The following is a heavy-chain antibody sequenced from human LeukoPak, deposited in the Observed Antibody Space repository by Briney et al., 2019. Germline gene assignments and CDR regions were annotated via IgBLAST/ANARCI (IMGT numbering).Heavy chain of an antibody. D-gene: IGHD2-2*01. J-gene: IGHJ1*01. V-gene: IGHV1-18*01. CDR2: ISAYNGNT. Sequence: ASVKVSCKASGYTFTSYGITWVRQAPGQALEWMGWISAYNGNTNYPQKLQGRVTMTTDTSTSTAYMELRSLRSDDTAVYYCAKDGYQPLDVTYFQHWGQGTLVTVSS. CDR3: AKDGYQPLDVTYFQH. CDR1: GYTFTSYG.